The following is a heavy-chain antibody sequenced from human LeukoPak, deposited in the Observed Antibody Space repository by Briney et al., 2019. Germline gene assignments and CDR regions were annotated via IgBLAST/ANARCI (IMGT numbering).Heavy chain of an antibody. CDR1: GGSISSSDYY. CDR3: ARPRDGSGSYYRSWFDP. V-gene: IGHV4-39*07. J-gene: IGHJ5*02. CDR2: IYYSGST. D-gene: IGHD3-10*01. Sequence: SETLSLTCSVSGGSISSSDYYWGWIRQPPGKGLEWIGSIYYSGSTYYNPSLKSRVTISVDTSKNQFSLKLSSVTAADTAVYYCARPRDGSGSYYRSWFDPWGQGTLVTVSS.